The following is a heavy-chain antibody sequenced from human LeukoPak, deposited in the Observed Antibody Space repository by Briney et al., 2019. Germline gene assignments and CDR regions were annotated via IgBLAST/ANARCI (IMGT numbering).Heavy chain of an antibody. J-gene: IGHJ4*02. V-gene: IGHV3-33*06. Sequence: GGSLRLSCAASGFTFSSYGMHWVRQAPGKGLESVAVIWYDGSNKYYADSVKGRFTISRDNSKNTLYLQMNSLRAEDTAVYYCAKGGRRPFGTMVRGVINWGQGTLVTVSS. D-gene: IGHD3-10*01. CDR2: IWYDGSNK. CDR3: AKGGRRPFGTMVRGVIN. CDR1: GFTFSSYG.